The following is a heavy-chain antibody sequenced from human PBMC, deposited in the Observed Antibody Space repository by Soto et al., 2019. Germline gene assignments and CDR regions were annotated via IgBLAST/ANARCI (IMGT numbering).Heavy chain of an antibody. CDR3: ARVSPPFSSSREQYFDN. Sequence: PSETLSLTCTVSGGSISSYYWSWIRQPPGKGLEWIGYIYYSGSTNYNPSLKSRVSISVDTSKIQFSLKLRSVTAADTAVYYCARVSPPFSSSREQYFDNWGQGILVTVPS. J-gene: IGHJ4*02. CDR2: IYYSGST. CDR1: GGSISSYY. V-gene: IGHV4-59*08. D-gene: IGHD6-13*01.